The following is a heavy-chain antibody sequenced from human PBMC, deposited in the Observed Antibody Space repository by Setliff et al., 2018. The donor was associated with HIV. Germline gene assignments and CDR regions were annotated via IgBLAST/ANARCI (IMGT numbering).Heavy chain of an antibody. V-gene: IGHV1-69*05. Sequence: SVKVSCKASGGTFSSYAINWVRQAPGQGLQWMGGIIPMFGTLNFAQKLQGRVTISTDDSTSTAYMELNSLRSEDTAVYYCARGHSHGYGYSGSYGPFDIWGQGTMVTVSS. CDR2: IIPMFGTL. J-gene: IGHJ3*02. CDR3: ARGHSHGYGYSGSYGPFDI. CDR1: GGTFSSYA. D-gene: IGHD1-26*01.